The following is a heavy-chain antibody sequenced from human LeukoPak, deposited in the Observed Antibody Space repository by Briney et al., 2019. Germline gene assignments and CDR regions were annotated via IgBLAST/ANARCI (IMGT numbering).Heavy chain of an antibody. CDR2: INHSGST. CDR3: ARGPGLHYDILTGYSSTGGDY. V-gene: IGHV4-34*01. J-gene: IGHJ4*02. CDR1: GGSFSGYY. Sequence: TSETLSLTCAVYGGSFSGYYWSWIRQPPGKGLEWIGEINHSGSTNYNPSLKSRVTISVDTSKNTFSLTLSSVTAADTAVYYCARGPGLHYDILTGYSSTGGDYWGQGTLVTVSS. D-gene: IGHD3-9*01.